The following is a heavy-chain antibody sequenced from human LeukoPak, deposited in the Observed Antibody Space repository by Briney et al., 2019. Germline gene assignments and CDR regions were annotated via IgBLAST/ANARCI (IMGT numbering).Heavy chain of an antibody. J-gene: IGHJ4*02. CDR1: GFTFSSYA. CDR2: ISGSGGST. CDR3: AKAFDYGGNRPPYYFDY. V-gene: IGHV3-23*01. Sequence: QPGGSLRLSCAASGFTFSSYAVGWVRQAPGKGLVWVSGISGSGGSTYYADSVQGRFTISRDNSKNTLYLQMNSLRAEDTAVYYCAKAFDYGGNRPPYYFDYWGQGTLVTVSS. D-gene: IGHD4-23*01.